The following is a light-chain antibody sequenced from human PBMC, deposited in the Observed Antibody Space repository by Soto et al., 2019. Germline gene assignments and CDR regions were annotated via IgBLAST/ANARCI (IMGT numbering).Light chain of an antibody. J-gene: IGKJ1*01. Sequence: EIVLTQSPATLSLSPGERATLSCRASQSVSSYLAWYQQKPGQAPRLLIYDASNRATGIPARFSGSGSGTDFTLTISSLEPEDFEVYYCQQRSNWHTWTFGQGTKVEIK. CDR1: QSVSSY. CDR3: QQRSNWHTWT. CDR2: DAS. V-gene: IGKV3-11*01.